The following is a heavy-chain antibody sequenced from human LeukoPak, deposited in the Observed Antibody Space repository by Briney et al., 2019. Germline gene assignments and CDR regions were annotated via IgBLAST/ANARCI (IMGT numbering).Heavy chain of an antibody. J-gene: IGHJ5*02. D-gene: IGHD1-20*01. CDR1: VGSISSYY. CDR3: AREELLTGTGFDP. Sequence: PSETLSLTCTVSVGSISSYYWSWIRQPPGKGLEWIGYIYYSGSTNYNPSLKSRVTISVDTSKNQFSLKLSSVTAADTAVYYCAREELLTGTGFDPWGQGTLVTVSS. V-gene: IGHV4-59*01. CDR2: IYYSGST.